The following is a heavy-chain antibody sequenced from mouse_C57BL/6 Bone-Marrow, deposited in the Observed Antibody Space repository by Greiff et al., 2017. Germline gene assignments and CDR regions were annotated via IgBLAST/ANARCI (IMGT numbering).Heavy chain of an antibody. Sequence: VQVVESGAELARPGASVKLSCKASGYTFTSYGISWVKQRTGQGLEWIGAIYRRSGNTYYNEKVKGKATLTADKSSSTAYMELRSLTSEDSAVYFCARGGLGRWGEYWGQGTTLTVSS. J-gene: IGHJ2*01. CDR2: IYRRSGNT. CDR3: ARGGLGRWGEY. CDR1: GYTFTSYG. D-gene: IGHD4-1*01. V-gene: IGHV1-81*01.